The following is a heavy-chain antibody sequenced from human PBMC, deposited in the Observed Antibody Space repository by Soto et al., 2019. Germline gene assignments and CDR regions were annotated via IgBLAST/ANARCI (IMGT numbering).Heavy chain of an antibody. Sequence: EVQLLESGGGLVQPGGSLRLSCAASGFTFSSYAMRWVRQAPVKGLEWVSAISGSGDSTYYADSVKGRFTISRDNAKNALYLQMNSLGAEVTDVYYCARGGSVSYFEYWGQGPLVTVSS. J-gene: IGHJ4*02. CDR3: ARGGSVSYFEY. V-gene: IGHV3-23*01. CDR1: GFTFSSYA. CDR2: ISGSGDST. D-gene: IGHD3-16*01.